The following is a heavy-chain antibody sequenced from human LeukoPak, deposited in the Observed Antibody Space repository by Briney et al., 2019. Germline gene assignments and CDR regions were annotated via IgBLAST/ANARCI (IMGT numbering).Heavy chain of an antibody. Sequence: GGSLRLSCAASGFTFSSYGMHWVRQAPGKGLEWVAFIRYDGSNKYYADSVKGRFTISRDNSKNTLYLQMNSLRAEDTAVYYCAKDYSDGYSSSWFPGYWGQGTLVTVSS. J-gene: IGHJ4*02. CDR3: AKDYSDGYSSSWFPGY. CDR1: GFTFSSYG. V-gene: IGHV3-30*02. D-gene: IGHD6-13*01. CDR2: IRYDGSNK.